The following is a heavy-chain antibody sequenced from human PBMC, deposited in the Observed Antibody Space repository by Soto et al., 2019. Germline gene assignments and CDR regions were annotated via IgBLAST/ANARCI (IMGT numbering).Heavy chain of an antibody. CDR3: AREINCSGGSCGVFDY. V-gene: IGHV1-3*01. D-gene: IGHD2-15*01. Sequence: WASVKVSCKASGYTFTSYAMHWVRQAPGQRLEWMGWINAGNGNTKYSQKFQGRVTITRDTSASTAYMELSSLRSEDTAVYYCAREINCSGGSCGVFDYWGQGTLVTVSS. CDR2: INAGNGNT. CDR1: GYTFTSYA. J-gene: IGHJ4*02.